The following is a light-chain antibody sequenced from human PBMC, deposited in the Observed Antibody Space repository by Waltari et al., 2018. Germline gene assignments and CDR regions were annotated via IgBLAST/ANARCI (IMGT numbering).Light chain of an antibody. V-gene: IGKV1-39*01. CDR3: QQSYFSPWT. Sequence: DIQMTQSPSSLSASVGDRVTITCRASQSISRYLNWYQQKSGKAPKLLIYLASSLQTGVPSRFSGSGSGTDFTLIISSLQPEDFATYYCQQSYFSPWTFGQGTKVEIK. J-gene: IGKJ1*01. CDR2: LAS. CDR1: QSISRY.